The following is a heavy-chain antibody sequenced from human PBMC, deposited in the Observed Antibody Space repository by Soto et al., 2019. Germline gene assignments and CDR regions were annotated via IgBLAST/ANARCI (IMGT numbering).Heavy chain of an antibody. CDR3: AGDRSNSPDLLDS. CDR2: VYYTGST. J-gene: IGHJ4*02. V-gene: IGHV4-30-4*01. CDR1: GGSIISDEYY. Sequence: QVQLQESGPGLVKPSQTLSLTCSVSGGSIISDEYYWTWIRQPPGGGLEWIGHVYYTGSTSYSPSLKSRLTISVDTSKNQFSLRLNSVSAADTAVYYCAGDRSNSPDLLDSWGRGTLVTVSS. D-gene: IGHD1-1*01.